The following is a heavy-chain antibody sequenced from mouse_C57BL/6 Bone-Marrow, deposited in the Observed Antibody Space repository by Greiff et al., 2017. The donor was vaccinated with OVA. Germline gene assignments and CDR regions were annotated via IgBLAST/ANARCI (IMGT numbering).Heavy chain of an antibody. CDR2: IWWDDDK. Sequence: ESRPGILQPSQTLSLTCSFSGFSLSTFGMGVGWIRQPSGKGLEWLAHIWWDDDKYYNPALKSRLTISKDTSKNQVFLKIANVDTADTATYYCARLDYDGYYAMDYWGQGTSVTVSS. CDR3: ARLDYDGYYAMDY. D-gene: IGHD2-4*01. J-gene: IGHJ4*01. CDR1: GFSLSTFGMG. V-gene: IGHV8-8*01.